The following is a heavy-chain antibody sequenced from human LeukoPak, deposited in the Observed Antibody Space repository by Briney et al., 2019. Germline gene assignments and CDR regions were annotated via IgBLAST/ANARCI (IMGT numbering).Heavy chain of an antibody. J-gene: IGHJ4*02. D-gene: IGHD6-19*01. Sequence: PGGSLRLSCAASGFSFSDYDMHWVRQTPGKGLEWVAVISYDGNKKYYADSVKGRFTISRDNSKNTLYLQMNSLRAEDTAVYYCARSDGWYDYWGQGTLVTVSS. V-gene: IGHV3-30*03. CDR1: GFSFSDYD. CDR3: ARSDGWYDY. CDR2: ISYDGNKK.